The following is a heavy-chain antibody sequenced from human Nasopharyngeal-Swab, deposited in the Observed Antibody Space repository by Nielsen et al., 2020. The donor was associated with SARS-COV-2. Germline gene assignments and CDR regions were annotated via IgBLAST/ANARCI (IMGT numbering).Heavy chain of an antibody. CDR1: GFTFSDYY. CDR3: ARQGVFVPAYFHQYYMDV. V-gene: IGHV3-11*06. D-gene: IGHD3-16*02. CDR2: ISSSSSYT. Sequence: GESLKISCAASGFTFSDYYMSWIRQAPGKGLEWVSYISSSSSYTNYADSVKGRFTISRDNAKNSLYLQMNSLRAEDTAVYYCARQGVFVPAYFHQYYMDVWGKGTTVTVSS. J-gene: IGHJ6*03.